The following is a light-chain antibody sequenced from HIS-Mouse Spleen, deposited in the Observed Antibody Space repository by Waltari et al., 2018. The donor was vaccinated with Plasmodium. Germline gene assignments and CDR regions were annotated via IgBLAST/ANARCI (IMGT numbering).Light chain of an antibody. V-gene: IGLV3-10*01. CDR1: ALTKKY. CDR2: EDS. J-gene: IGLJ3*02. CDR3: YSTDSSGNHRV. Sequence: SYELTQPPSVSVSPGQTARINCSGDALTKKYAYWYQQKSGQAPVLVFYEDSKRAFGSRWRFSGSSAGTRATVTISGAQVEDEADYYCYSTDSSGNHRVFGGGTKLTVL.